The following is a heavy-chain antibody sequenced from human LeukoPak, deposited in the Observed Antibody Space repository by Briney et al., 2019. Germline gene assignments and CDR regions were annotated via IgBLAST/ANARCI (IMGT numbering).Heavy chain of an antibody. CDR3: AKGDSSGYYSRPGYYFDF. Sequence: GGSLRLSCAASGFTFSSYAMSWVRQAPGKGLEWVSAISGSGGSTYYADSAKGRFTIHRDKSKNTLYLQMNSLRAEDTAVYYCAKGDSSGYYSRPGYYFDFWGQGTLVTVSS. CDR2: ISGSGGST. V-gene: IGHV3-23*01. D-gene: IGHD3-22*01. J-gene: IGHJ4*02. CDR1: GFTFSSYA.